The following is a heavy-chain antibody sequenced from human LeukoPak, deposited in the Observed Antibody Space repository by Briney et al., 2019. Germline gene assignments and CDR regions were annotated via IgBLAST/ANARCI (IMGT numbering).Heavy chain of an antibody. CDR2: INAGNGKA. D-gene: IGHD3-9*01. Sequence: ASVKVSCKASGYIFTNYAIHWVRQAPGQRLEWMGWINAGNGKANYPQKFRGRVTLTRDTSASTVYMELSSLRSEDTAVYYCARGYYDLLTGHVVTYYFDYWGQGTLVTVSS. CDR3: ARGYYDLLTGHVVTYYFDY. V-gene: IGHV1-3*01. CDR1: GYIFTNYA. J-gene: IGHJ4*02.